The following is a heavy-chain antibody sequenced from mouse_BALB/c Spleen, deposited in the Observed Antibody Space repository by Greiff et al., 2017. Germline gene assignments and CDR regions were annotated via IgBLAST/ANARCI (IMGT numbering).Heavy chain of an antibody. Sequence: EVQLQQSGAELVRSGASVKLSCTASGFNIKDYYMHWVKQRPEQGLEWIGWIDPENGDTEYAPKFQGKATMTADTSSNTAYLQLSSLTSEDTAVYYCNYYGTPFAYWGQGTLVTVSA. J-gene: IGHJ3*01. CDR3: NYYGTPFAY. D-gene: IGHD1-1*01. CDR1: GFNIKDYY. V-gene: IGHV14-4*02. CDR2: IDPENGDT.